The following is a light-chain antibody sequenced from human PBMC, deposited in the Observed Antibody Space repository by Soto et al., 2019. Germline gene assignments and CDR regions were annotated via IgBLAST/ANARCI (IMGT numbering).Light chain of an antibody. J-gene: IGKJ1*01. CDR3: QQYNSYPWT. CDR2: DAS. Sequence: IQMTQSPSSLSASVGDRVTITCQASQNINNYLNWYQQKPGRAPKLLIYDASNLEAGVPSRFSGSGSGAEFSLTISSLQPDDFATYYCQQYNSYPWTFGQGTKVDIK. CDR1: QNINNY. V-gene: IGKV1-33*01.